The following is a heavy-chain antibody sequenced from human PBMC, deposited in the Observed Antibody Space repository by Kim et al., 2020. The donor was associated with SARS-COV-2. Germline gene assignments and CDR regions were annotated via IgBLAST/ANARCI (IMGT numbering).Heavy chain of an antibody. CDR1: GFTFSSYA. CDR2: ISGSGGST. CDR3: AKDGPHPCSGGSCYSDY. V-gene: IGHV3-23*01. D-gene: IGHD2-15*01. Sequence: GGSLRLSCAASGFTFSSYAMSWVRQAPGKGLEWVSAISGSGGSTYYADSVKGRFTISRDNSKNTLYLQMNSLRAEDTAVYYCAKDGPHPCSGGSCYSDYWGQGTLVTVSS. J-gene: IGHJ4*02.